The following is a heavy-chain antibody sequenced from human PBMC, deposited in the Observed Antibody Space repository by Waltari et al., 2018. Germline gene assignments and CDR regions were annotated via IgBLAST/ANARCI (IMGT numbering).Heavy chain of an antibody. CDR3: ASGGGGYSYVY. V-gene: IGHV4-34*01. D-gene: IGHD5-18*01. Sequence: QVQLQQWGAGLLKTWETLSLTCAVDGGSFSGYYWSWIRQPPGKGLEWMGEINQSASTNSNPSLTSLVTISVDPSKNQFSLKLLSVPAPDTSVYYFASGGGGYSYVYLGQGTLVTFSS. CDR1: GGSFSGYY. CDR2: INQSAST. J-gene: IGHJ4*02.